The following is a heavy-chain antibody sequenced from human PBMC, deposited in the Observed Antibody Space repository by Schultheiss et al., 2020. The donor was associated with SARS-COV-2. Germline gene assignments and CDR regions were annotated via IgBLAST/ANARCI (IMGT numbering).Heavy chain of an antibody. V-gene: IGHV1-18*01. D-gene: IGHD6-19*01. J-gene: IGHJ3*02. Sequence: ASVKVSCKASGYTFTSYDINWVRQATGQGLEWMGWISAYNGETFYAQKVQGRVTITADESTSTAYMELSSLRSEDTAVYYCAREGSDTSGWYQAFDIWGQGTMVTVSS. CDR3: AREGSDTSGWYQAFDI. CDR1: GYTFTSYD. CDR2: ISAYNGET.